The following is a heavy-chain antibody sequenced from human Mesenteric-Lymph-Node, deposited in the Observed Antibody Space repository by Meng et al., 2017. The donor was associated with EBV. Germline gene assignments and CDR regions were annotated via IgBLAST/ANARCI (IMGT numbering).Heavy chain of an antibody. J-gene: IGHJ4*02. V-gene: IGHV1-69*17. D-gene: IGHD5-12*01. CDR1: GDSFNNFG. CDR2: ITPVFGIA. CDR3: VRDLWLRIGECV. Sequence: QVQRVQSGAEVKKPGSSVKVSCKGSGDSFNNFGISWVRQAPGQGLEWMGDITPVFGIANYAESFQGRVTISADTSTRTTYMDLSSLRSDDTAVYYCVRDLWLRIGECVWGQGTLVTVSS.